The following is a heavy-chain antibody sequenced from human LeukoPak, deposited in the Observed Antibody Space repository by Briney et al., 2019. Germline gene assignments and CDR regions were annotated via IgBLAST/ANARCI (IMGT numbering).Heavy chain of an antibody. D-gene: IGHD3-22*01. CDR2: ISSSSRTI. J-gene: IGHJ4*02. CDR1: GFTFSSFE. CDR3: ASGYYHDEL. V-gene: IGHV3-48*03. Sequence: GGSLRLSCAASGFTFSSFEMNWVRQAPGKGLEWVSYISSSSRTIHYADSVRGRFTISRDNAKNSLYLQMSSLRAEDTAVYFCASGYYHDELWGQGTLVTVSS.